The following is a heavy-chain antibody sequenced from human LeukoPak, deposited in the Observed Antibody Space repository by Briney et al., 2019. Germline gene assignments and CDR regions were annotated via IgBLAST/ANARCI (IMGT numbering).Heavy chain of an antibody. D-gene: IGHD6-25*01. V-gene: IGHV1-2*02. Sequence: GASVKVSCKASGYTFTSYGISWVRQAPGQGLEWMGWINPNSGGTNYAQKFQGRVTMTRDTSISTAYMELSRLRSDDTAVYYCAREIAAATPGEWGQGTLVTVSS. CDR3: AREIAAATPGE. CDR2: INPNSGGT. CDR1: GYTFTSYG. J-gene: IGHJ4*02.